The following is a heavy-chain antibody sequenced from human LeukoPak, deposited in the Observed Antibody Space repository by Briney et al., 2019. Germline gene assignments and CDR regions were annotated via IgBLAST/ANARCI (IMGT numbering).Heavy chain of an antibody. CDR2: IRFDGSDK. J-gene: IGHJ6*03. CDR1: GVTFGTYG. CDR3: AKVLPLTFYYMDV. Sequence: PGGSLRLSCVASGVTFGTYGLHWVRQAPGKGLDWVAFIRFDGSDKYYADSVKGRFTISRDNSKNTLYLQMNSLRIEDTAMYYCAKVLPLTFYYMDVWGKGTTVTVSS. V-gene: IGHV3-30*02. D-gene: IGHD4/OR15-4a*01.